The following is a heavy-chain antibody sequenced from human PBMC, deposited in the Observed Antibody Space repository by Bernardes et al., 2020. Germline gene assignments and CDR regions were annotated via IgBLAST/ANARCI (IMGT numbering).Heavy chain of an antibody. D-gene: IGHD3-3*01. V-gene: IGHV4-34*01. CDR2: INHSGST. J-gene: IGHJ4*02. CDR3: ARDQIKAYPFWRGYRN. Sequence: SETLSLTCAVYGGSFSGYYWSWIRQPPGKGLEWIGEINHSGSTNYNPSLKSRVTISVDTSKNQFSLKLSSVTAADTAVYYCARDQIKAYPFWRGYRNWGQGTLVTVSS. CDR1: GGSFSGYY.